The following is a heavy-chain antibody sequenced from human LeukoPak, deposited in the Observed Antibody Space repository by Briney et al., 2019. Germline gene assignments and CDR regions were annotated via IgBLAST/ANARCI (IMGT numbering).Heavy chain of an antibody. Sequence: RGSLRLSCAASGFTFSSYAMSWVRQAPGKGLEWVSAISGSGGSTYYADSVKGRFTISRDNSKNTLYLQMNSLRAEDTAVYYCAKDRSGYGDYVDFQHWGQGTLVTVSS. CDR2: ISGSGGST. J-gene: IGHJ1*01. CDR1: GFTFSSYA. V-gene: IGHV3-23*01. D-gene: IGHD4-17*01. CDR3: AKDRSGYGDYVDFQH.